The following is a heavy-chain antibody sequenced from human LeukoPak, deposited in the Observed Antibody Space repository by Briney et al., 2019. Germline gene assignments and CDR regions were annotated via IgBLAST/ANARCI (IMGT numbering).Heavy chain of an antibody. D-gene: IGHD5-18*01. Sequence: SVKVSCKASGGTFSSYAISWVRQAPGQGLEWMGGIIPIFGTANYAQKFQGRVTITTDESTSTAYMELSSLRSEDTAVYYCAIPGYSYGPPHRFYFDYWGQGTLVTVSS. CDR2: IIPIFGTA. CDR1: GGTFSSYA. J-gene: IGHJ4*02. V-gene: IGHV1-69*05. CDR3: AIPGYSYGPPHRFYFDY.